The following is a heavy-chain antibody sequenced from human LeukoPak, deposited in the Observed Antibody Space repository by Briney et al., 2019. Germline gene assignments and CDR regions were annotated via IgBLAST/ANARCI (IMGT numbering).Heavy chain of an antibody. Sequence: GESLKISCKGSGYSFTSYLIAWVRQMPGKGLECMGIVYPDDSDSRYSPTFQGQVTISVDKSISTACLQWSSLKASDTAIYYCARRPHDYVYYWGQGTLVTVSS. J-gene: IGHJ4*02. V-gene: IGHV5-51*01. CDR3: ARRPHDYVYY. CDR1: GYSFTSYL. CDR2: VYPDDSDS. D-gene: IGHD3-10*02.